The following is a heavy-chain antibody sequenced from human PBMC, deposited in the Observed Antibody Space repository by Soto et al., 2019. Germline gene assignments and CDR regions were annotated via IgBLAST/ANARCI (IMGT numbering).Heavy chain of an antibody. CDR3: ARARRERGSYYDY. V-gene: IGHV4-59*01. CDR2: IYYSGST. D-gene: IGHD1-26*01. J-gene: IGHJ4*02. Sequence: LSLTCTVSGGSISSYYWSWIRQPPGKGLEWIGYIYYSGSTNYNPSLKSRVTISVDTSKNQFSLKLSSVTAADTAVYYCARARRERGSYYDYWGQGTLVTVSS. CDR1: GGSISSYY.